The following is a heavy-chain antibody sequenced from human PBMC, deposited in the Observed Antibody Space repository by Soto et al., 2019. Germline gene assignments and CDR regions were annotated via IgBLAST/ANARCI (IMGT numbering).Heavy chain of an antibody. CDR2: TIPVFNTA. CDR3: ARGVYGSGNYYTGPSAFDI. D-gene: IGHD3-10*01. V-gene: IGHV1-69*06. CDR1: GGTLSDHG. Sequence: QVQLEQSGAEVKKPGSSVKISCKASGGTLSDHGVSWLRQAPGQGLEWVGGTIPVFNTAKYAPKFQGRVTIAADKSTNIAYMELGSGRSDDTAFYYCARGVYGSGNYYTGPSAFDIWGQGTLVIVSS. J-gene: IGHJ3*02.